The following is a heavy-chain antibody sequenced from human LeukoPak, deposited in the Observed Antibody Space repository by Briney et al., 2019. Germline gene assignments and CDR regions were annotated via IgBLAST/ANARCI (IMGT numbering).Heavy chain of an antibody. V-gene: IGHV3-7*01. CDR1: GFTFRSYW. CDR3: ARIGGSGSYYDY. Sequence: GGSLRLSCAVSGFTFRSYWMSWVRQAPGKGLEWVANIKQDGSEKYYVDSVKGRFTISRDNAKNSLYLQMNGLGAEDTAVYYCARIGGSGSYYDYWGQGTLVTVSS. D-gene: IGHD3-10*01. J-gene: IGHJ4*02. CDR2: IKQDGSEK.